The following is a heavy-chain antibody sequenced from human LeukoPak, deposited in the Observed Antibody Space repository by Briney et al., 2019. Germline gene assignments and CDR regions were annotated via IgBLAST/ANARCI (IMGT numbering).Heavy chain of an antibody. CDR2: IDWDDDK. D-gene: IGHD3-22*01. CDR1: GGSFSGYY. J-gene: IGHJ4*02. Sequence: TLSLTCAVYGGSFSGYYWSWTRQPPGKALEWLALIDWDDDKYYSTSLKTRLTISKDTSKNQVVLTMTNMDPVDTATYYCARIRGYDSSGYRYYFDYWGQGTLVTVSS. V-gene: IGHV2-70*01. CDR3: ARIRGYDSSGYRYYFDY.